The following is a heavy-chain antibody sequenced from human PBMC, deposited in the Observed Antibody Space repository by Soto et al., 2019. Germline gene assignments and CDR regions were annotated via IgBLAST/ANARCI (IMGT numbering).Heavy chain of an antibody. Sequence: PSETLSLTCTVSGGSVSSGSYYWSWIRQPPGKGLEWIEYIYYSGSTNYNPSLKSRVTISVDTSKNQFSLKLSSVTAADTAVYYCARAGIAVAGKVYWGQGTLVTVSS. V-gene: IGHV4-61*01. CDR3: ARAGIAVAGKVY. J-gene: IGHJ4*02. D-gene: IGHD6-19*01. CDR1: GGSVSSGSYY. CDR2: IYYSGST.